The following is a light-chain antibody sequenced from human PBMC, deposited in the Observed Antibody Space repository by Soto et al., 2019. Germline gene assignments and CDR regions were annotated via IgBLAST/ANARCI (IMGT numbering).Light chain of an antibody. Sequence: QSALTQPASVSGFPGQSITISCTGTSSDVGGYNYVSWYQQHPGKAPKLMIYDVRNRPSGVSNRFSGSKSGNTASLTISGLQAEDEADYYCSSYTSSSTLVFGTGTKVTVL. CDR2: DVR. V-gene: IGLV2-14*03. CDR3: SSYTSSSTLV. CDR1: SSDVGGYNY. J-gene: IGLJ1*01.